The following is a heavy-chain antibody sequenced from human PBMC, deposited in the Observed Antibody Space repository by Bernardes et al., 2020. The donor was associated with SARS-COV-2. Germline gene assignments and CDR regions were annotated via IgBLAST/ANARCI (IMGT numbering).Heavy chain of an antibody. J-gene: IGHJ4*02. D-gene: IGHD2-2*01. CDR3: ARGRLCSSTSCNFDY. V-gene: IGHV4-34*01. CDR1: GGSFSGYY. CDR2: INHSGST. Sequence: SETLSLTCAVYGGSFSGYYWSWIRQPPGKGLEWIGEINHSGSTNYNPSLKSRVTISVDTSKNQFSLKLSSVTAADTAVYYCARGRLCSSTSCNFDYWGQGTLVTVSS.